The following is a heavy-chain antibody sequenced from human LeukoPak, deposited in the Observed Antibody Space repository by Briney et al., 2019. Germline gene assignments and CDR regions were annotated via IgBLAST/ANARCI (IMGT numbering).Heavy chain of an antibody. CDR3: ARKIPLMAAFDI. D-gene: IGHD5-24*01. CDR1: GYTFTGYY. J-gene: IGHJ3*02. Sequence: ASVKVSCKASGYTFTGYYMHWVRQAPGQGLEWMGWINPNSGGTSYAQKFQGRVTMTRDTSISTAYMELSRLRSDDTAVYYCARKIPLMAAFDIWGQGTMVTVSS. CDR2: INPNSGGT. V-gene: IGHV1-2*02.